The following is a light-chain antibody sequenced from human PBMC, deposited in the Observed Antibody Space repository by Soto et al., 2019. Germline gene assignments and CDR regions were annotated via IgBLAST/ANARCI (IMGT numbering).Light chain of an antibody. CDR1: QAISTW. CDR2: GAS. J-gene: IGKJ2*01. V-gene: IGKV1-12*01. CDR3: QQTNSFPYT. Sequence: DIQLTQSPSSVSASVGDSVTLTCRASQAISTWLAWDQQRPGKAPQLLIFGASSLQSGVPSRFSGRGSGTDFTLTISSLQPEDFATYYCQQTNSFPYTFGQGAKLDIK.